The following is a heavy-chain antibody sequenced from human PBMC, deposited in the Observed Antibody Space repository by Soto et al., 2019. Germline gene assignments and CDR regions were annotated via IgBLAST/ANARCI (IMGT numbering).Heavy chain of an antibody. D-gene: IGHD6-13*01. CDR3: ARAEQQLVRVDY. Sequence: PSETLSLTCTVSGGSISSGGYYWSWIRQHPWKGLEWIGYIYYSGSTYYNPSLKSRVTISVDTSKNQFSLKLSSVTAADTAVYYCARAEQQLVRVDYWGQGXLVTVYS. CDR1: GGSISSGGYY. V-gene: IGHV4-31*03. CDR2: IYYSGST. J-gene: IGHJ4*02.